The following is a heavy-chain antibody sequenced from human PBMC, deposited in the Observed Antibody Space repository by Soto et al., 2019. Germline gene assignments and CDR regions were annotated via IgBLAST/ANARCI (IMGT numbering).Heavy chain of an antibody. CDR3: ARGGIH. CDR2: VSGSGTT. Sequence: GGSLRLSCVASGYTFNSHEMNWIRQTPGKRLEWISSVSGSGTTKYADSVKGRFTISRDNAHKSIYLQMNSLRVEDTGVYYCARGGIHWGQGALVTVS. V-gene: IGHV3-48*03. CDR1: GYTFNSHE. D-gene: IGHD6-13*01. J-gene: IGHJ4*02.